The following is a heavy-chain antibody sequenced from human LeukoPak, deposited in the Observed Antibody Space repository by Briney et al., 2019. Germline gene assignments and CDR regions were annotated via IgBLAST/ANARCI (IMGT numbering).Heavy chain of an antibody. CDR3: ARGGYDFWSGSKNWFDP. CDR2: IYYSGST. D-gene: IGHD3-3*01. V-gene: IGHV4-61*10. J-gene: IGHJ5*02. CDR1: GGSISSGSYY. Sequence: KASETLSLTCTVSGGSISSGSYYWSWIRQPAGKGLGWIGYIYYSGSTNYNPSLKSRVTISVDTSKNQFSLKLSSVTAADTAVYYCARGGYDFWSGSKNWFDPWGQGTLVTVSS.